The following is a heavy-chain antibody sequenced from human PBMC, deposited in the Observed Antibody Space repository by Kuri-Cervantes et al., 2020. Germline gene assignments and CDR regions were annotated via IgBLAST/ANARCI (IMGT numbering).Heavy chain of an antibody. CDR2: IFSNDEK. V-gene: IGHV2-26*01. J-gene: IGHJ4*02. Sequence: SGPTLVKPTETRTLTCTVSGFSRSNARMGVSWIRQPPGKALEWLAHIFSNDEKSYSTSLKSSLTISKDTSKSQVVLTMTNMDPVDTATYYCARIPYYGSGSYYFDYWGQGTLVTVSS. CDR1: GFSRSNARMG. D-gene: IGHD3-10*01. CDR3: ARIPYYGSGSYYFDY.